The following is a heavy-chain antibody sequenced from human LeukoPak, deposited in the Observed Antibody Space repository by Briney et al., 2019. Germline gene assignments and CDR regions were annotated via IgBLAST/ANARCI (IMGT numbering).Heavy chain of an antibody. CDR3: ARVGATIS. D-gene: IGHD1-26*01. CDR2: IDHIGRT. Sequence: SETMSLTCAVYSGTFSGYQWTWIRQPPGKGLEWIGQIDHIGRTNHNPSLRGRVTISVDTSKNQFSLMLSSVTAADTAVYYCARVGATISWGQGTQVTVSS. CDR1: SGTFSGYQ. V-gene: IGHV4-34*01. J-gene: IGHJ5*02.